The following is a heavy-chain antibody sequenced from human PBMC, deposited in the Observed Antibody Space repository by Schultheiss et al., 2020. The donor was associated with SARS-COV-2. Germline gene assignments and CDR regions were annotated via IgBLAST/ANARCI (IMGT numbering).Heavy chain of an antibody. Sequence: GSLRLSCAASGFTFSDYYMSWIRQPPGKGLEWIGYIYYSGSTNYNPSLKSRVTISVDTSKNQFSLKLSSVTAADTAVYYCAISDTSIAAPDDAFDIWGQGTMVTVSS. CDR2: IYYSGST. D-gene: IGHD6-6*01. J-gene: IGHJ3*02. CDR3: AISDTSIAAPDDAFDI. CDR1: GFTFSDYY. V-gene: IGHV4-34*08.